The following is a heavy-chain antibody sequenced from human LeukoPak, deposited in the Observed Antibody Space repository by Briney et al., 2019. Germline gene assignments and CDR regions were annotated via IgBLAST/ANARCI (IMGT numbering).Heavy chain of an antibody. Sequence: SEPLSLTCTVSGGPISSYYWSWIRQPAGKGLEWIGRIYTSGSTNYNASLKSRVSMSVDTSKNQFSLKLSSVTAADTAVFYCARENSGSYREFDYWGQGTLVTVSS. J-gene: IGHJ4*02. CDR2: IYTSGST. V-gene: IGHV4-4*07. CDR1: GGPISSYY. CDR3: ARENSGSYREFDY. D-gene: IGHD1-26*01.